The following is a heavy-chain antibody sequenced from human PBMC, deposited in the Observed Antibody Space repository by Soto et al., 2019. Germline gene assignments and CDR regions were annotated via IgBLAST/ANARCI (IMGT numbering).Heavy chain of an antibody. V-gene: IGHV2-26*01. CDR2: IFSTDEK. CDR1: GFSLSNGRVG. J-gene: IGHJ4*02. CDR3: VRIAYFYDGSGHYFDY. D-gene: IGHD3-22*01. Sequence: QVTLKESGPVLVKPTETLTLTCTVSGFSLSNGRVGVSWIRQPPGKALEWLAHIFSTDEKSYSTSLKSRLTTSKDTSKSKVVLTWTNMDPVDTAQYYCVRIAYFYDGSGHYFDYWGQGTRVTVSS.